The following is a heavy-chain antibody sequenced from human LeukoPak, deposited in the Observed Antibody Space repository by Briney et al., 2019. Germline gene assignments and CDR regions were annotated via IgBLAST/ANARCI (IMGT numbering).Heavy chain of an antibody. CDR1: RFTFSSYW. Sequence: GGSLRLCCSAHRFTFSSYWRTSGRQAPGKGLEWVDNIKQDGSEKYYVESVKDRFTITRDNAKNSLYLKMNSLRAEDKALYYCAKEVDTVMVKRRDFDYWGQGTLVIVSS. J-gene: IGHJ4*02. CDR2: IKQDGSEK. D-gene: IGHD5-18*01. CDR3: AKEVDTVMVKRRDFDY. V-gene: IGHV3-7*03.